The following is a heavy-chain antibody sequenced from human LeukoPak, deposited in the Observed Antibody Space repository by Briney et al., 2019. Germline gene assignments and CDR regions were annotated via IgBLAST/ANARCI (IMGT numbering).Heavy chain of an antibody. Sequence: GGSLRLSCAASGFTFSSYAMHWVRQAPGKGLEWVAVISYDGSNKYYADSVKGRFTTSRDNSKNTLYLQMNSLRAEDTAVYYCAGRGMATIPFDYWGQGTLVTVSS. D-gene: IGHD5-24*01. CDR3: AGRGMATIPFDY. V-gene: IGHV3-30-3*01. CDR2: ISYDGSNK. CDR1: GFTFSSYA. J-gene: IGHJ4*02.